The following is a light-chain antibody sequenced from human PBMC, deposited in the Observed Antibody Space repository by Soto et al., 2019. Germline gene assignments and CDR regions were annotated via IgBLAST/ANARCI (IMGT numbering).Light chain of an antibody. CDR2: AAS. Sequence: DIQMTQSPSSLSASVGDRVTITCRASQSISSYLNWYQQKPGKAPKLLIYAASSLQSGVPSRFSGSGSGTDFTLTISSLQPEDFATYYCQQSDSTPWTFGQGTKV. CDR1: QSISSY. J-gene: IGKJ1*01. CDR3: QQSDSTPWT. V-gene: IGKV1-39*01.